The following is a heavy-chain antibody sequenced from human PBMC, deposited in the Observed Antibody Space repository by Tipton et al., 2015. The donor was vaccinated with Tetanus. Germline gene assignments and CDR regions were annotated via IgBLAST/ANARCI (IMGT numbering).Heavy chain of an antibody. V-gene: IGHV3-30*03. CDR2: ISNDASHI. D-gene: IGHD1-1*01. CDR3: ARDKSACDYGWNGCEYHHGMDV. J-gene: IGHJ6*02. CDR1: GYNFRNNG. Sequence: SLRLSCVASGYNFRNNGMHWVRQAPGKGLEWVAVISNDASHIYYADSVRGRFTMSRENNKNTVHLQMNSLRAEDTAIYYCARDKSACDYGWNGCEYHHGMDVWDQGTTVTVSS.